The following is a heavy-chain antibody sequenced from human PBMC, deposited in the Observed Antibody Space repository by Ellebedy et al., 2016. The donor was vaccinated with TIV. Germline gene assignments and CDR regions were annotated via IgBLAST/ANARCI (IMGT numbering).Heavy chain of an antibody. CDR1: GFTFSTHW. CDR2: ISPDGSCT. Sequence: GESLKIPCAASGFTFSTHWMHWVRQPPEKGLVWVSRISPDGSCTIYADSVKGRFSVSRDNAKNILYLEMNSLRVEDTAVYYCAKTMVTGFDPWGRGIQVTVS. V-gene: IGHV3-74*01. D-gene: IGHD5-18*01. CDR3: AKTMVTGFDP. J-gene: IGHJ5*02.